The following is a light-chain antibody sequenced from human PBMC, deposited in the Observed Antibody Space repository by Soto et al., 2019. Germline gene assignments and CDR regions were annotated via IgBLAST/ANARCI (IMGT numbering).Light chain of an antibody. Sequence: EIVLTQSPGTLSLSPGERSTLSCMAVESVSSSYLAWYQQKPGQAPRLLIFGASSRATGISDRFSGSGSGTDFTLTISRLEPEDFEVYYCQQYGSSPITFGQGTRLEIK. V-gene: IGKV3-20*01. J-gene: IGKJ5*01. CDR1: ESVSSSY. CDR3: QQYGSSPIT. CDR2: GAS.